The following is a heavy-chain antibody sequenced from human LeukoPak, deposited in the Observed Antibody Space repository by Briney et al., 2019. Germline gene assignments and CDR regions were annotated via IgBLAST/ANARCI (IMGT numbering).Heavy chain of an antibody. V-gene: IGHV3-48*01. CDR1: VYTFSSYS. CDR3: ARDLHSLDY. CDR2: IAYTGTI. Sequence: GGSPRVSCVASVYTFSSYSMNGGRRAPGKGPEWVAYIAYTGTIHYADSVRGRFAISRDNADNSLYLQMNSPRVEDTAVYYCARDLHSLDYWGQGTLVTVSS. J-gene: IGHJ4*02.